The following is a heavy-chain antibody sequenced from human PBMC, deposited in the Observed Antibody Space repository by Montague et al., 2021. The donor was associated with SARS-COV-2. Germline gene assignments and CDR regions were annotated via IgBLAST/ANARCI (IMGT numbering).Heavy chain of an antibody. CDR1: GGSISYGSYF. D-gene: IGHD2-21*02. V-gene: IGHV4-61*02. CDR2: IHTSGST. Sequence: TLSLTCTVSGGSISYGSYFWIWLRQPAGQGLVWIVRIHTSGSTNHNPSLKSRVAISIDTSQVPFTLELISVTAADTAVYYCASSHCGGNCYSGQGTLVTVSS. CDR3: ASSHCGGNCY. J-gene: IGHJ4*02.